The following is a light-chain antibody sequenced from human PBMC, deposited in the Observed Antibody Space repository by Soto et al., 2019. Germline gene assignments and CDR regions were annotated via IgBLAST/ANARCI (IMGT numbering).Light chain of an antibody. Sequence: EIVLTQSPGTLSLSPGEGATLSCRASQSVYVNLAWYQQKPGQSPRHLIYGASTRATDIPDRFSGSGSDTAFALTISRLEPADFAVYYCQQYSGSPFTFGPGTKVNIK. J-gene: IGKJ3*01. V-gene: IGKV3-20*01. CDR2: GAS. CDR1: QSVYVN. CDR3: QQYSGSPFT.